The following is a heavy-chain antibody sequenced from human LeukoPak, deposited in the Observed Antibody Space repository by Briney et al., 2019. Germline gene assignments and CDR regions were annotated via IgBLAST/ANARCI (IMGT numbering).Heavy chain of an antibody. CDR1: GYTFTNYG. J-gene: IGHJ5*02. CDR3: ARITYDFWSGYYMPDDP. V-gene: IGHV1-18*01. CDR2: ISIYNGNT. D-gene: IGHD3-3*01. Sequence: ASVKVSCKASGYTFTNYGISWVRQAPGQGLEWMGWISIYNGNTDYAQKPRGRVTMTTDTSTSTAYMELRSLRSDDTAVYYRARITYDFWSGYYMPDDPWGQGTLVTVSS.